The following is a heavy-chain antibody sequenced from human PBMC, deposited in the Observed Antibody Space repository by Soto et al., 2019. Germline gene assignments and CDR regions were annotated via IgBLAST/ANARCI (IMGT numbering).Heavy chain of an antibody. CDR3: ARPHDYVWGSYRTIQSYGMDV. D-gene: IGHD3-16*02. CDR1: GYTFTSYD. J-gene: IGHJ6*02. CDR2: MNPNSGNT. V-gene: IGHV1-8*01. Sequence: QVQLVQSGAEVKKPGASVKVSCKASGYTFTSYDINWVRQATGQGLEWMGWMNPNSGNTDYAQKFQGRVTMTRKTSISTAYMELSSVRSEDTAVYYCARPHDYVWGSYRTIQSYGMDVCGQGTTVTVSS.